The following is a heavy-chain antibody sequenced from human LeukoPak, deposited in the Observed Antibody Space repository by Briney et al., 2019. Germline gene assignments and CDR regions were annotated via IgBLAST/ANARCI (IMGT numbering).Heavy chain of an antibody. Sequence: GGSLRLSCAASGFTFSNAWMSWVRQAPGKGLEWVSVIYSGGSTYYADSVKGRFTISRDNSKNTLYLQMNSLRAEDTAVYYCASSVQTVAGPFDYWGQGTLVTVSS. D-gene: IGHD6-19*01. CDR3: ASSVQTVAGPFDY. V-gene: IGHV3-53*01. J-gene: IGHJ4*02. CDR2: IYSGGST. CDR1: GFTFSNAW.